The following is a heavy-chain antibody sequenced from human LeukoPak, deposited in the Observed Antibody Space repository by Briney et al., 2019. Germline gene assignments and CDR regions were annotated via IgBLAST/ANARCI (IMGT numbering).Heavy chain of an antibody. V-gene: IGHV4-61*08. Sequence: SETLSLTCTVSDGSISSGDYYWSWIRQPPGKGLEWIGYIYYSGSTNYNPSLKSRVTISVDTSKNQFSLKLSSVTAADTAVYYCARHRRPGDAFDIWGQGTMVTVSS. CDR3: ARHRRPGDAFDI. CDR2: IYYSGST. D-gene: IGHD2-2*01. J-gene: IGHJ3*02. CDR1: DGSISSGDYY.